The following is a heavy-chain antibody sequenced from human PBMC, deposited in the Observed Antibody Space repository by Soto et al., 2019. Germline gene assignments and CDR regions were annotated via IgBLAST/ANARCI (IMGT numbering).Heavy chain of an antibody. D-gene: IGHD6-6*01. Sequence: EVQLVESGGGLVKPGGSLRLSCAASGFTFSSYSMNWVRQAPGKGLEWVSSISSSSSYIYYADSVKGRFTISRDNAKNSLYLQMNSLRAEDTAVYYCARDRAARGWFDPWGQGTLVTVSS. CDR2: ISSSSSYI. V-gene: IGHV3-21*01. CDR1: GFTFSSYS. J-gene: IGHJ5*02. CDR3: ARDRAARGWFDP.